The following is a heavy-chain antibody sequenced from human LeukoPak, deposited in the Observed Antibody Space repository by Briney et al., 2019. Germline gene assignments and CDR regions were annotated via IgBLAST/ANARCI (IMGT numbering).Heavy chain of an antibody. D-gene: IGHD4-17*01. V-gene: IGHV3-21*01. CDR2: ISSSSSYI. J-gene: IGHJ6*03. CDR3: AKTTDHYYYYYMDV. CDR1: GFTFSSYS. Sequence: GGSLRLSCAASGFTFSSYSMNWVRQAPGKGLEWVSSISSSSSYIYYADSVKGRFTISRDNAKNSLYLQMNSLRAEDTAVYYCAKTTDHYYYYYMDVWGKGTTVTVSS.